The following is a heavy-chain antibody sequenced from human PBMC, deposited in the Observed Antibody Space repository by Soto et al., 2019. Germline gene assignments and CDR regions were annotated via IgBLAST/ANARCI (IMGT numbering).Heavy chain of an antibody. CDR1: GFTFSSYS. Sequence: GGSLRLSCAASGFTFSSYSMNWVRQAPGKGLEWVSSISSSSSYIYYADSVKGRFTISRDNAKNSLYLQMNSLRAEDTAVYYCARDHGDYAFDIWGQGTMVTISS. J-gene: IGHJ3*02. V-gene: IGHV3-21*01. CDR2: ISSSSSYI. CDR3: ARDHGDYAFDI.